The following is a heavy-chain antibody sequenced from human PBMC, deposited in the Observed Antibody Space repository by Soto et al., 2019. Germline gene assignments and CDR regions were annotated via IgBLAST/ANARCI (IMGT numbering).Heavy chain of an antibody. CDR2: TSFSGGRT. CDR1: GFIFSNYA. V-gene: IGHV3-23*01. Sequence: LRLSCAASGFIFSNYAMTWVRQGPGRGLEWVSTTSFSGGRTYYADSVKGRFTISRDNSNNTLFLQMSSLRAEDTAIYYCAKDSRAFCGGDCSKDYWGQGTLVTVS. CDR3: AKDSRAFCGGDCSKDY. D-gene: IGHD2-21*02. J-gene: IGHJ4*02.